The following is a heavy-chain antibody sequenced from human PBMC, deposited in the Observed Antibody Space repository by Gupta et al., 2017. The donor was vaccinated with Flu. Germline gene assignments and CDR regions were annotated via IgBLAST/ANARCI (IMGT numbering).Heavy chain of an antibody. J-gene: IGHJ5*02. CDR2: LSDDGGST. V-gene: IGHV3-74*01. D-gene: IGHD3-9*01. Sequence: GFGVSGNWMHWVRQAPGRGLIWVARLSDDGGSTNYADSVKGRFTISRDNTKNALYLQMNSLRAEDTAIYYCVRDFTGFSDLWGQGTLVTVSS. CDR1: GFGVSGNW. CDR3: VRDFTGFSDL.